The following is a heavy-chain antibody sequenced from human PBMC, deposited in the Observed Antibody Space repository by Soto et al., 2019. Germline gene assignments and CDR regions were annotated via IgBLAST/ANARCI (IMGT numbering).Heavy chain of an antibody. J-gene: IGHJ4*02. Sequence: EVQLVESGGGLVQPGGSLRLSCAASGFTFSRYWINWVRKVPGKGLLWVSGIKPDGTITQYADSVKGRFTNSRDNAKNTVYLQMISLRAEDTAVYHWVRDGDGTTTYDYWGQGTLVTVSS. D-gene: IGHD2-21*02. CDR3: VRDGDGTTTYDY. CDR1: GFTFSRYW. V-gene: IGHV3-74*01. CDR2: IKPDGTIT.